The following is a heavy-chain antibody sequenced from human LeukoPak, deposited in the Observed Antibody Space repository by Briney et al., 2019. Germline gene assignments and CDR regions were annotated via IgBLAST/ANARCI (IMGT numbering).Heavy chain of an antibody. CDR3: ARTEWLRSGYYFDY. CDR2: ISSDSSTI. J-gene: IGHJ4*02. CDR1: GFTFSSYS. D-gene: IGHD5-12*01. Sequence: PGGSLRLSCAASGFTFSSYSVNWVRQAPGKGLKWISYISSDSSTIYYADSVKGRFTISRDNAKNSLFLQMNSLRAEDTAVYYCARTEWLRSGYYFDYWGQGTLVTVSS. V-gene: IGHV3-48*04.